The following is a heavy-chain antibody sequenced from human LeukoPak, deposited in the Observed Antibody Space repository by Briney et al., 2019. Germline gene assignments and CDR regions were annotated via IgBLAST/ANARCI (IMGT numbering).Heavy chain of an antibody. CDR2: ISSSGDTM. J-gene: IGHJ4*02. Sequence: GGSLRLSCAASGFTFSDYYMSWIRQAPGKGLEWVSYISSSGDTMSYADSVKGRFTISRDNAKNSLYLQMGSLRDEDTAVYYCASLDTAHPSGVHWGQGTLVTVSS. CDR1: GFTFSDYY. V-gene: IGHV3-11*04. D-gene: IGHD5-18*01. CDR3: ASLDTAHPSGVH.